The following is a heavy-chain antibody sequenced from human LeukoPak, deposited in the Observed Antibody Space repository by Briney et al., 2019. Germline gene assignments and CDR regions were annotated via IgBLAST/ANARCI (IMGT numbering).Heavy chain of an antibody. V-gene: IGHV4-38-2*02. J-gene: IGHJ6*03. Sequence: SETLSLTCTVSGYSISSGYYWGWIRQPPGKGLEWIGNIYHSGLTYYNPSLKSRVTISLDTSKNQFSLKLSSVTAADTAVYYCARVYGSGSYYNGYYYYYMDVWGKGTTVTISS. CDR2: IYHSGLT. CDR1: GYSISSGYY. CDR3: ARVYGSGSYYNGYYYYYMDV. D-gene: IGHD3-10*01.